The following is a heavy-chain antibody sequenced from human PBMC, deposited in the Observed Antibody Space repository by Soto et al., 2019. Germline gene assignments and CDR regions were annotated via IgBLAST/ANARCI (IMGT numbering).Heavy chain of an antibody. D-gene: IGHD3-10*01. V-gene: IGHV3-33*01. Sequence: GGSLRLSCAASGFTFSSYGMHWVHQAPGKGLEWVAVIWYDGSNKYYADSVKGRFTISRDNSKNTLYLQMNSLRAEDTAVYYCARDRLQWSSSFDYWGQGTLVTVSS. CDR2: IWYDGSNK. CDR1: GFTFSSYG. CDR3: ARDRLQWSSSFDY. J-gene: IGHJ4*02.